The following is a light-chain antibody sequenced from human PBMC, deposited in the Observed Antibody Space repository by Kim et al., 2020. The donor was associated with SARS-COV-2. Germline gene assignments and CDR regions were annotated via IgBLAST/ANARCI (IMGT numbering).Light chain of an antibody. CDR2: DAS. V-gene: IGKV3D-20*01. CDR1: QSVHSRY. J-gene: IGKJ4*01. CDR3: KQNGGTPLT. Sequence: CPGESASLTFEDSQSVHSRYLAWYQQRAGQAHILLISDASSRAPGIPDRFRGSGSGTDFSITISGLETEDFGEDYCKQNGGTPLTFGGGSKVDIK.